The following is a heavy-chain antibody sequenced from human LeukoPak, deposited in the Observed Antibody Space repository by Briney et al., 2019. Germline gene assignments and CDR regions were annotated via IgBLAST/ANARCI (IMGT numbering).Heavy chain of an antibody. Sequence: ASVKVSCKASGYTFTGYYMHWVRQAPGQGLEWMGWISPNSGGTNYAQKFQGRVTMTRDTSISTAYMELSRLRSDDTAVYYCAREAYDSGSFRTDYYYMDVWGKGATVTISS. CDR2: ISPNSGGT. J-gene: IGHJ6*03. CDR1: GYTFTGYY. D-gene: IGHD3-10*01. CDR3: AREAYDSGSFRTDYYYMDV. V-gene: IGHV1-2*02.